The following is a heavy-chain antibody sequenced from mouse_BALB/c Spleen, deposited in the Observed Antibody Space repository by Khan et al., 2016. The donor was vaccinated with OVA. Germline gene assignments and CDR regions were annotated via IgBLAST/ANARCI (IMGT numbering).Heavy chain of an antibody. V-gene: IGHV5-6*01. J-gene: IGHJ2*01. CDR3: SRQYSNSFFDY. Sequence: EVQVVESGGDLVKPGGSLKLSCAASGFTFSSFGMSWIRQTPDKRLEWVATISSGGSYTYYPDSVKGRFTISRDHAKNTLYLQMGGLKSEDTAMYYCSRQYSNSFFDYWGQGTTLTVSS. D-gene: IGHD2-5*01. CDR2: ISSGGSYT. CDR1: GFTFSSFG.